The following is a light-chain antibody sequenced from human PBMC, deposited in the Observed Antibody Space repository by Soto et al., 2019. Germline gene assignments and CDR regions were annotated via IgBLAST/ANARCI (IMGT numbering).Light chain of an antibody. J-gene: IGKJ4*01. Sequence: DIQMTQSPSTLSASVGDRVTITCRASQSISSWLAWYQQKPGKAPKLLIYKASSLEGGVPSRFSGSGSGTDFTLTISSLQPDDFATYYCLQSYSSPLTFGGGTRVE. CDR2: KAS. V-gene: IGKV1-5*03. CDR1: QSISSW. CDR3: LQSYSSPLT.